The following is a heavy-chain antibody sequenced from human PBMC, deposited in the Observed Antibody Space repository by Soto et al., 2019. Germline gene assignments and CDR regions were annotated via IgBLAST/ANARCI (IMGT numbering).Heavy chain of an antibody. V-gene: IGHV1-18*01. CDR1: GYTLTELS. CDR2: ISAYNGNT. Sequence: WASVKVSCKVSGYTLTELSMHWVRQAPGKGLEWMGWISAYNGNTNYAQKLQGRVTMTTDTSTSTAYMELRSLRSDDTAVYYCARVKDDYEDFDYWGQGTLVTVSS. D-gene: IGHD4-17*01. CDR3: ARVKDDYEDFDY. J-gene: IGHJ4*02.